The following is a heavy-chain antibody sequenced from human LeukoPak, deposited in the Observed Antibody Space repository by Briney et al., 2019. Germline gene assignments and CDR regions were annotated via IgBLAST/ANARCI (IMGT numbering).Heavy chain of an antibody. V-gene: IGHV3-15*01. CDR2: TKIKTDDGTP. CDR3: ISGGGTADY. D-gene: IGHD1-1*01. CDR1: GFTFNNAW. J-gene: IGHJ4*02. Sequence: GGSLRLSCAASGFTFNNAWMNWMGWVRQAPGKGREWVGLTKIKTDDGTPDYAALVKGRFTISRDDSKNTVYLEMNSLETEDTAVYYCISGGGTADYWGQGTLVSVSS.